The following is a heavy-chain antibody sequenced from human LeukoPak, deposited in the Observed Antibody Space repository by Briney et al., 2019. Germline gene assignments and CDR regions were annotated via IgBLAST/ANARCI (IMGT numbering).Heavy chain of an antibody. J-gene: IGHJ2*01. Sequence: SETLSLTCTVSGGSISSYYWSWVRQPPGKGLEWIGYFYYSGSTNYNPSLKSRVTISVDTSKNQFSLKLSSVTAADTAVYYCARVGAPYSSSWYSYWYFDLWGRGTLVTVSS. CDR1: GGSISSYY. V-gene: IGHV4-59*01. D-gene: IGHD6-13*01. CDR3: ARVGAPYSSSWYSYWYFDL. CDR2: FYYSGST.